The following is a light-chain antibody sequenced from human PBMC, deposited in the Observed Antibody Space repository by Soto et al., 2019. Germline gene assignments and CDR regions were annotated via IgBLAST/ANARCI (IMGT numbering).Light chain of an antibody. V-gene: IGLV1-44*01. CDR1: SFNIGSNT. CDR3: ASWDDSLNGVV. Sequence: QSVMTQSPSASGTPGQRVTISCSGSSFNIGSNTVNWYQQIPGTAPKLLIYSDNERPSGVSDRFSGSKSGTAASLAISGLQSEDEADYYCASWDDSLNGVVFGGGTKLTVL. CDR2: SDN. J-gene: IGLJ2*01.